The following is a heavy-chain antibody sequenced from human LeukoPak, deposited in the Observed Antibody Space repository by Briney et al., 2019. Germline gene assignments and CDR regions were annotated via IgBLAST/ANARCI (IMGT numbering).Heavy chain of an antibody. V-gene: IGHV3-53*01. D-gene: IGHD1-26*01. CDR1: GFTVSSNY. CDR3: ARLEWDLLVGTFDI. J-gene: IGHJ3*02. CDR2: IYSGGST. Sequence: GGSLRLSCAASGFTVSSNYMSWVRQTPGKGLDWVSFIYSGGSTYYADSVKGRFTISRDNSKNTLYLRMNSLRAEDTAVYYCARLEWDLLVGTFDIWGQGTMVTVSS.